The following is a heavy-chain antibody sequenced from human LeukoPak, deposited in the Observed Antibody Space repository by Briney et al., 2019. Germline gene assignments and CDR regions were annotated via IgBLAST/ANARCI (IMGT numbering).Heavy chain of an antibody. CDR2: IYYSGST. J-gene: IGHJ4*02. V-gene: IGHV4-59*08. CDR3: ARRDDYGDYYDY. CDR1: GGSISSYY. D-gene: IGHD4-17*01. Sequence: PSETLSLTCTVSGGSISSYYWSWIRQPPGKGLEWIGYIYYSGSTNYNPSLKSRVTISVDTSKNQFSLKLSFVTAADTAVYYCARRDDYGDYYDYWGQGTLVTVSS.